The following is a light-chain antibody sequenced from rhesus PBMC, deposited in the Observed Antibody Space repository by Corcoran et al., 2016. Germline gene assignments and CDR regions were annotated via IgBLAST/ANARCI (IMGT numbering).Light chain of an antibody. CDR1: QGINKE. V-gene: IGKV1-94*01. Sequence: DIQMTQSPSSLSASVGDRVTVTCRASQGINKELRWYQQKPGKAPTLLIYAASSLQTGGSSRFSGIGSGTDYTLTISSLQPEDVATYYCLQDYTTPWTFGQGTKVEIK. J-gene: IGKJ1*01. CDR3: LQDYTTPWT. CDR2: AAS.